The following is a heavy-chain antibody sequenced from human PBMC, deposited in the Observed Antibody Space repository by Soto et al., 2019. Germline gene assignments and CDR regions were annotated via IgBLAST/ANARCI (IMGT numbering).Heavy chain of an antibody. CDR3: ARGRLLSWGYFRAFDN. CDR2: ISSSSSYT. Sequence: GGSLRLSCAASGFTFSDYYMSWIRQAPGKGLEWVSYISSSSSYTNYADSVKGRLTISRDNAKNSLYLQMNSLRAEDTAVYYCARGRLLSWGYFRAFDNWGQGTMVTVSS. CDR1: GFTFSDYY. J-gene: IGHJ3*02. D-gene: IGHD3-9*01. V-gene: IGHV3-11*06.